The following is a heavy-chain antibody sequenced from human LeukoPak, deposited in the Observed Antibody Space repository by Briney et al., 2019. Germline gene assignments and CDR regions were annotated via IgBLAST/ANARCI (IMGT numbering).Heavy chain of an antibody. J-gene: IGHJ6*02. CDR3: ARVGSRGYSYAKYYYGMDV. CDR1: GFTFSSYS. CDR2: ISSSSSYI. V-gene: IGHV3-21*01. Sequence: GGSLRLSCAASGFTFSSYSMNWVRQAPGKGLEWVSSISSSSSYIYYADSVKGRFTISRDNAKNSLYLQMNSLRAEDTAVYYCARVGSRGYSYAKYYYGMDVWGQGTTVTVSS. D-gene: IGHD5-18*01.